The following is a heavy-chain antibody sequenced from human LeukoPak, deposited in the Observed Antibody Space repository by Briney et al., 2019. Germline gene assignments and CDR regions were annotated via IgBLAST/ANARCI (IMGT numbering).Heavy chain of an antibody. V-gene: IGHV1-69*13. D-gene: IGHD3-22*01. CDR1: GGTFSSYA. CDR3: ASVPYYYDSSGLYYFGY. CDR2: IIPIFGTA. J-gene: IGHJ4*02. Sequence: ASVKVSCKASGGTFSSYAISWVRQAPGQGLEWMGGIIPIFGTANYAQKFQGRVTITADESTSTAYMELSSLRSEDTAVYYCASVPYYYDSSGLYYFGYWGQGTLVTVSS.